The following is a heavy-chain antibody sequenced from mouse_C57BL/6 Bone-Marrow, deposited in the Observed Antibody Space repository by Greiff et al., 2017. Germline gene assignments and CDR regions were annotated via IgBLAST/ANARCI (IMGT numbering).Heavy chain of an antibody. CDR1: GFTFSSYA. J-gene: IGHJ2*01. CDR3: ARDDYDPFDY. V-gene: IGHV5-4*01. D-gene: IGHD2-4*01. CDR2: ISDGGSYT. Sequence: EVKVVESGGGLVKPGGSLKLSCAASGFTFSSYAMSWVRQTPEKRLEWVATISDGGSYTYYPDNVKGRFTISRDNAKNNLYLQMRHLKSEDTAMYYCARDDYDPFDYWGQGTTLTVSS.